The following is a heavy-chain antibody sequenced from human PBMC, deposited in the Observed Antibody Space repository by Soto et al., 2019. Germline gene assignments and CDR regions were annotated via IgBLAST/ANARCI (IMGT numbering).Heavy chain of an antibody. V-gene: IGHV1-46*01. D-gene: IGHD2-8*01. J-gene: IGHJ6*02. Sequence: ASEKVSCEASGYTFTSYYMHWVRHSPGQGLEWMGIINPSGGSTSYAQKFQGRVTMTRDTSTSTVYMELSSLRSEDTAVYYCARDKGYCTNGVCFGSGQGSYYYYGMDVWGQGTTVTVSS. CDR2: INPSGGST. CDR3: ARDKGYCTNGVCFGSGQGSYYYYGMDV. CDR1: GYTFTSYY.